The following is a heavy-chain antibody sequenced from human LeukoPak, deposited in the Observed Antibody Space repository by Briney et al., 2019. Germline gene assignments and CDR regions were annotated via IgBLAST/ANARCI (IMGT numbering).Heavy chain of an antibody. V-gene: IGHV3-23*01. Sequence: GGSLRLSCTASEFTFGDFAISWVRQAPGKGLEWVSAISGSGGSTYYADSVKGRFTISRDNSKNTLYLQMNSLRAEDTAVYYCAKEAEDAFDIWGQGTMVTVSS. CDR2: ISGSGGST. CDR3: AKEAEDAFDI. CDR1: EFTFGDFA. J-gene: IGHJ3*02.